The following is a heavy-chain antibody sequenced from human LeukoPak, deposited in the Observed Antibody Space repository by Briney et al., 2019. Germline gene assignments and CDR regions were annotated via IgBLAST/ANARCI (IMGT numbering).Heavy chain of an antibody. Sequence: PGGSLRLSCAASGFTFNNFAMSWVRQAPGKGLEWVGFIRSKAYGGTTEYAASVKGRFTISRDDSKSIAYLQMNSLKTEDTAVYYCTRTKYYFDYWGQGTLVTVSS. CDR1: GFTFNNFA. CDR2: IRSKAYGGTT. V-gene: IGHV3-49*04. J-gene: IGHJ4*02. CDR3: TRTKYYFDY.